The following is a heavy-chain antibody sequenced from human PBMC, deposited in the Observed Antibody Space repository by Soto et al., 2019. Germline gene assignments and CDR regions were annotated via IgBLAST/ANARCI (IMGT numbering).Heavy chain of an antibody. CDR3: ARVRIVGAREIDF. CDR2: ISGYNGDI. J-gene: IGHJ4*02. CDR1: GYTFNRHG. Sequence: QVHLVQAGGEVKKPGASVKVSCKASGYTFNRHGITWVRQAPGQGREGMGWISGYNGDINYEQKFQGRVPLSSDTLTSTVYLELKSLRCDDTAVYYCARVRIVGAREIDFWGQGTLVTVSS. V-gene: IGHV1-18*04. D-gene: IGHD1-26*01.